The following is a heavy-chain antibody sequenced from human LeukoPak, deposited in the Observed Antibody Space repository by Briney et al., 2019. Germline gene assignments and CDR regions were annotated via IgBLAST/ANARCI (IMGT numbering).Heavy chain of an antibody. CDR1: GFNFADSA. J-gene: IGHJ3*01. Sequence: PGGSLRLSCAASGFNFADSAMSWVRQTPRKGLEWVSLISFNGRNTYYGDSVKGRFTIYRDNSKDTVYLQMNSLRAEDTAIFYCARDIELLTWGPGTMVTVSS. CDR2: ISFNGRNT. D-gene: IGHD5-12*01. V-gene: IGHV3-23*01. CDR3: ARDIELLT.